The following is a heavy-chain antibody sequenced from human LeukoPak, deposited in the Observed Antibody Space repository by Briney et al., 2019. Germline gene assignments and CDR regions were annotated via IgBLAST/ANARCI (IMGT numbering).Heavy chain of an antibody. V-gene: IGHV3-21*01. Sequence: GGSLRLSCAASEFTFSRYSMNCFRQAPGEGLEWVSSISSSGHDMYYGDSVKGRFTISRDNAKKSLYLQMNSLRAEDTAVYYCARHGDGFYYGMDVWGQGTTVTVSS. CDR2: ISSSGHDM. D-gene: IGHD4-17*01. CDR1: EFTFSRYS. CDR3: ARHGDGFYYGMDV. J-gene: IGHJ6*02.